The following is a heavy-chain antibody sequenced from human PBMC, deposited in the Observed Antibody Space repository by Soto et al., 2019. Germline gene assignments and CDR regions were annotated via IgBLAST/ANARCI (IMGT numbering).Heavy chain of an antibody. V-gene: IGHV3-23*01. D-gene: IGHD2-15*01. CDR2: VSDSGGST. CDR1: GFTFSSFA. CDR3: ANRDPYCRGGNCYLGAFQH. Sequence: EVQLLESGGGLVQPGGSLRLSCAASGFTFSSFAMSWVRQAPGKGLEWVSGVSDSGGSTYYADSVKGRFTISRDNSKNTLYLQMNRLRAEDTAVYYCANRDPYCRGGNCYLGAFQHWGQGTLVTVSS. J-gene: IGHJ1*01.